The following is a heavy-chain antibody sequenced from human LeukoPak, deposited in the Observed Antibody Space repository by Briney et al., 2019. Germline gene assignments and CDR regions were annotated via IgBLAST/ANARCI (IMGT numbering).Heavy chain of an antibody. CDR2: IRQDGSEK. D-gene: IGHD2-2*01. Sequence: KAGGSLRLSCAASGFTFSSYWMSWVRQAPGKGLEWVANIRQDGSEKYYVDSVKGRFTTSRDNAKNSLYLQMNSLRAEDTAVYYCARDAMAREDIVVVPAQFVHYYYYMDVWGKGTTVTVSS. V-gene: IGHV3-7*01. CDR3: ARDAMAREDIVVVPAQFVHYYYYMDV. J-gene: IGHJ6*03. CDR1: GFTFSSYW.